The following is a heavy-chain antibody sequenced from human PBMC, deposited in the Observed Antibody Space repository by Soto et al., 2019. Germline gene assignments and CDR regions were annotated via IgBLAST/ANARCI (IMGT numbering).Heavy chain of an antibody. CDR3: AKVDLRRDYYYYGMDV. V-gene: IGHV3-30*18. J-gene: IGHJ6*02. Sequence: QVQLVESGGGVVQPGRSLRLSCAASGFTFSSYGMHWVRQAPGKGLEWVAVISYDGSNKYYADSVKGRFTISRDNSKNTLYLQMNSLRVEDTAVYYCAKVDLRRDYYYYGMDVWGRGTTVTVSS. CDR1: GFTFSSYG. CDR2: ISYDGSNK.